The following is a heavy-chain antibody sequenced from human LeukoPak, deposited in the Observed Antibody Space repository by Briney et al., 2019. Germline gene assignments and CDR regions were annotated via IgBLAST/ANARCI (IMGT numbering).Heavy chain of an antibody. CDR3: AKKAGDLSDRFDP. CDR1: GFTFSSYA. CDR2: ISGSGGNT. Sequence: PWGSLRLSCAASGFTFSSYAMSWVRQAPGKGLEWVSTISGSGGNTYYADSVKGRFTISRDNSKNTLYPQMNSLRAEDTAVYYCAKKAGDLSDRFDPWGQGTLVTVSS. J-gene: IGHJ5*02. D-gene: IGHD7-27*01. V-gene: IGHV3-23*01.